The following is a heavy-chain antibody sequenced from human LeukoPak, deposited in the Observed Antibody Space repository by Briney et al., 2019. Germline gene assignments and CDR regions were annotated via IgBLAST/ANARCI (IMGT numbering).Heavy chain of an antibody. Sequence: ASVKVSCKASGYTFTSYGISWVRQAPGQGVEGMGWISAYNGNTKYEQKLQGRVTITTDTSTSTAYMELRSLRSDDTAVYYCARDFLVPAAIGYYYYMDVWGKGTTVTVSS. D-gene: IGHD2-2*01. CDR2: ISAYNGNT. CDR1: GYTFTSYG. J-gene: IGHJ6*03. CDR3: ARDFLVPAAIGYYYYMDV. V-gene: IGHV1-18*01.